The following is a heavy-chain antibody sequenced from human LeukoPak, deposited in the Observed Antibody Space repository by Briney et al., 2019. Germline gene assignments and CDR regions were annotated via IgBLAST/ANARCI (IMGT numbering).Heavy chain of an antibody. Sequence: GGSLRLSCAASGFTFSSYSMNWVRQAPGKGLEWGSSISSSSSYIYYADSVKGRFTISRDNAKNSLYLQMNSLRAEDTAVYYCARDSVPGSWEFDYWGQGTLVTVSS. D-gene: IGHD6-13*01. CDR1: GFTFSSYS. V-gene: IGHV3-21*01. J-gene: IGHJ4*02. CDR3: ARDSVPGSWEFDY. CDR2: ISSSSSYI.